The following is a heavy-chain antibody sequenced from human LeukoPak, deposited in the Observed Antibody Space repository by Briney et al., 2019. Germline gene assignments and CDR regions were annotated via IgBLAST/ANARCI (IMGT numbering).Heavy chain of an antibody. V-gene: IGHV4-39*07. CDR3: AKSNGYDLVDI. CDR2: IFYSGST. J-gene: IGHJ3*02. Sequence: SETLSLTCTVSGGSISTSSYYWGWVRQPPGKGLEWIGNIFYSGSTYYSPSLKSRVTISLDTSRNQFSLKLNSVTAADTAVYYCAKSNGYDLVDIWGQGTMVTVSS. D-gene: IGHD3/OR15-3a*01. CDR1: GGSISTSSYY.